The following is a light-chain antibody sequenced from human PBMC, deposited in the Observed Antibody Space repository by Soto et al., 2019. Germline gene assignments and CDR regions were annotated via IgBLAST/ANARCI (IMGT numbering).Light chain of an antibody. V-gene: IGLV2-14*01. CDR1: SNDIGGYNY. Sequence: QSALTQPASVSGSPGQSITISCTGTSNDIGGYNYVSWYQQHPDKAPKLMIFEVSNRPSGVSDRFSGSKSGNTASLTISGLQAEDEADYYCSTYTGSSTLSFGGGTQLTVL. J-gene: IGLJ2*01. CDR3: STYTGSSTLS. CDR2: EVS.